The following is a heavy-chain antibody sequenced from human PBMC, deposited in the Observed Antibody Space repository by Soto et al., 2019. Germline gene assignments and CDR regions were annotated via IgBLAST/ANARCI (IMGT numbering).Heavy chain of an antibody. CDR2: IFYSGTT. Sequence: SETLSLTCTVSGGSISSGNYYWTWIRQPPGKGLEWIGYIFYSGTTYYNPSLNSRVTISVDTSKNQFSLKLSSVTAADTAVYYCARRLVCSSTSCSDPYYYYYYYMDVWGKGTTVTVSS. D-gene: IGHD2-2*01. J-gene: IGHJ6*03. CDR3: ARRLVCSSTSCSDPYYYYYYYMDV. V-gene: IGHV4-30-4*01. CDR1: GGSISSGNYY.